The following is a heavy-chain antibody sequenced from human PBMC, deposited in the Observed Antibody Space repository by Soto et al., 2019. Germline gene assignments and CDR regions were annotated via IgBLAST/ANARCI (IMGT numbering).Heavy chain of an antibody. Sequence: GAEVKKPGASVKVSCKASGYTFTSYGISWVRQAPGQGLEWMGWISAYNGNTNYAQKLQGRVTMTTDTSTSTAYMELRSLRSDDTAVYYCARGRITTPRPYDYYGMDVWGQGTTVTVSS. D-gene: IGHD3-3*01. V-gene: IGHV1-18*01. CDR2: ISAYNGNT. CDR3: ARGRITTPRPYDYYGMDV. CDR1: GYTFTSYG. J-gene: IGHJ6*02.